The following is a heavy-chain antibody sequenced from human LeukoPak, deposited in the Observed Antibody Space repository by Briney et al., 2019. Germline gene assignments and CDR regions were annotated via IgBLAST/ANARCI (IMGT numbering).Heavy chain of an antibody. Sequence: SETLSLTCTVSGGSISSYYWSWIRQPPGKGLEWIGYIYDSGSTNYNPSLKSRVTISVDTSKKQFSLNLSSVTAADTAVYYCARGAYFYDSSGYNWYFDLWGRGTLVTVSS. CDR2: IYDSGST. D-gene: IGHD3-22*01. V-gene: IGHV4-59*01. CDR3: ARGAYFYDSSGYNWYFDL. J-gene: IGHJ2*01. CDR1: GGSISSYY.